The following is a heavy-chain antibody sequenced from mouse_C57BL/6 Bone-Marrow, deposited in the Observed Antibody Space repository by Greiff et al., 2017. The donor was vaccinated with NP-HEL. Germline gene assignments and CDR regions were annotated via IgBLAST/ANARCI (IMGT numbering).Heavy chain of an antibody. CDR1: GYTFTSYW. Sequence: QVQLQQPGAELVKPGTSVTLSCKASGYTFTSYWMHWVKQRPGQGLEWIGVIHPTGSYTNYNQKFKSKATLTVDQSSSTAYMQLSSLTSEDSAVYYCAPKYFDYWGQGTTLTVSS. J-gene: IGHJ2*01. V-gene: IGHV1-64*01. CDR2: IHPTGSYT. CDR3: APKYFDY.